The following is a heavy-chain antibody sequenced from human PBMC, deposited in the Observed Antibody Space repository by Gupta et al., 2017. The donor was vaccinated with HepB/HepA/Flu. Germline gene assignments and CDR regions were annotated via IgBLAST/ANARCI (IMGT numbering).Heavy chain of an antibody. CDR3: ARHPSNIYFDY. CDR1: GGSISTSGYY. CDR2: VYYTGRT. Sequence: QLQLQESDPGLVTPSETLSLTCSVSGGSISTSGYYWDWIRQPPGKALEWIGNVYYTGRTLYNPSLNRRVTISIDTSKSQFSLRLSSVTAADTAVYYCARHPSNIYFDYWGHGSPVTVAS. V-gene: IGHV4-39*01. J-gene: IGHJ4*01.